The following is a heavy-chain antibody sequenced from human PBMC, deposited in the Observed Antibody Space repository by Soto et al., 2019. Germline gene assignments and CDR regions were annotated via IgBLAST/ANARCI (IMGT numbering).Heavy chain of an antibody. CDR1: GFTFSDYY. J-gene: IGHJ6*03. Sequence: GGSLRLSCAASGFTFSDYYMSWIRQAPGKGLEWVSYISSSGSTIYYADSVKGRFTISRDNAKNSLYLQMNSLRAEDTAVYYCAREGCMLPKCYYYYYMDVWGKGTTVTVSS. D-gene: IGHD2-8*01. CDR3: AREGCMLPKCYYYYYMDV. CDR2: ISSSGSTI. V-gene: IGHV3-11*01.